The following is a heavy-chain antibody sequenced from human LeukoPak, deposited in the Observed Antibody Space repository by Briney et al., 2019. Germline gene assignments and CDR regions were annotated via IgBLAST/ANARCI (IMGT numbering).Heavy chain of an antibody. CDR2: ITWNGDST. CDR3: AREVLDDFWSGYSDLYFMDV. Sequence: PGGSLRLSCEGSGFSFDKYCMIWVRQGPGKGLEWVSGITWNGDSTTYADPVKGRFTISRDNAKRSLYLQMNSLRAEDTALYYCAREVLDDFWSGYSDLYFMDVWGKGTAVTVSA. CDR1: GFSFDKYC. V-gene: IGHV3-20*04. J-gene: IGHJ6*04. D-gene: IGHD3-3*01.